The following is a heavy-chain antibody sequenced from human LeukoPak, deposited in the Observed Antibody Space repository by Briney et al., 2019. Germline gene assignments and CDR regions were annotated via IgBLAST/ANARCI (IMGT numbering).Heavy chain of an antibody. CDR1: GGTFSSYA. CDR3: ARASDPLVPPGV. Sequence: SVKVSCKASGGTFSSYAISWVRQAPGQGLEWMGRIIPIFGTANYAQKFQGRVTITTDESTSTAYMELSSLRSEDTAVYYCARASDPLVPPGVWGKGTTVTASS. J-gene: IGHJ6*04. V-gene: IGHV1-69*05. CDR2: IIPIFGTA. D-gene: IGHD1-26*01.